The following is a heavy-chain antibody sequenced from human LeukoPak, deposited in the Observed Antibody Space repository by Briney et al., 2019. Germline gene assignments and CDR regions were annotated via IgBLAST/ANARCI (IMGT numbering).Heavy chain of an antibody. CDR2: IIPILGIA. D-gene: IGHD2-15*01. Sequence: SVKVSCTASGGTFSSYAISWVRQASGQGLEWMGRIIPILGIANYAQKFQGRVTITADKSTSTAYMELSSLRSEDTAVYYCATHRKDIVVVVAATLYDAFDIWGQGTMVTVSS. J-gene: IGHJ3*02. CDR1: GGTFSSYA. V-gene: IGHV1-69*04. CDR3: ATHRKDIVVVVAATLYDAFDI.